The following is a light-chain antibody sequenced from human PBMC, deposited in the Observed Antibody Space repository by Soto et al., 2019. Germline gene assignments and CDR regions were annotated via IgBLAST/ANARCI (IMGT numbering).Light chain of an antibody. Sequence: AIQMTQSPSSLSASVGDRVTITCRASQGIRHYLGWYQQKPGKAPKLLIYAGYSLQSGVPSRFSGSGSGTDFTITISSLQPEDFVTYYCLQDYNYPLTFGGGTKVEIK. V-gene: IGKV1-6*01. CDR1: QGIRHY. CDR3: LQDYNYPLT. J-gene: IGKJ4*01. CDR2: AGY.